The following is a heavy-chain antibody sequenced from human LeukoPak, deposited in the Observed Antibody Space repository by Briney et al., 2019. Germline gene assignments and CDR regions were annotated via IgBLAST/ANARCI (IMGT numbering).Heavy chain of an antibody. Sequence: GGSLRLSCAASGFTFSKYWMIWVRQAPGPGLESVSRINTDGTVTTYADSVNVRFTVSRGNADNTMCLQMNSVRDEDTAVYYCATKQWLAPPPDTWGQGTPVTVSS. V-gene: IGHV3-74*01. CDR1: GFTFSKYW. CDR3: ATKQWLAPPPDT. D-gene: IGHD6-19*01. J-gene: IGHJ5*02. CDR2: INTDGTVT.